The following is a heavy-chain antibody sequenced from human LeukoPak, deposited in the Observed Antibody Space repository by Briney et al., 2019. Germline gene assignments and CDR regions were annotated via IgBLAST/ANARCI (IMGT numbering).Heavy chain of an antibody. CDR1: GYTFTSYG. D-gene: IGHD6-13*01. CDR3: ARDFIGIAAAGIDY. V-gene: IGHV1-18*01. J-gene: IGHJ4*02. Sequence: ASVKVSCKASGYTFTSYGISWVRQAPGQGLEWMGWISAYNGNTNYAQKLQGRVTMTTDTSTSTAYMELRSLRSGDTAVYYCARDFIGIAAAGIDYWGQGTLVTVSS. CDR2: ISAYNGNT.